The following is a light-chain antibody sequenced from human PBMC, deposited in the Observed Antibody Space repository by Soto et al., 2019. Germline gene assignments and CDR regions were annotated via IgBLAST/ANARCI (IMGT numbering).Light chain of an antibody. CDR1: QSISRY. V-gene: IGKV3-20*01. J-gene: IGKJ1*01. CDR3: HQYGSSPQT. Sequence: DIVLTQSPGTLSLSPGARTPLSCRARQSISRYLAWYQQKPGQAPRLLIYGASTRATGIPDRFSGGGSGTDFTLTISRLEPEDFAVYYCHQYGSSPQTFGQGTKVDIK. CDR2: GAS.